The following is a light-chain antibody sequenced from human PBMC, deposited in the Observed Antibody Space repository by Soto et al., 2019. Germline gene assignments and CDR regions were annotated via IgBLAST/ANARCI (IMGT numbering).Light chain of an antibody. V-gene: IGLV1-51*01. J-gene: IGLJ1*01. Sequence: QSVLTQPPSVSAAPGQRVTISCSGSSSNPEKNYVSWYQQFPGTAPKLLIYDNDKRPSGIPDRFSGSKSGTSATLGITGLQTGDEADYYCGTWDSSLRTYVFGTGTKLTVL. CDR3: GTWDSSLRTYV. CDR2: DND. CDR1: SSNPEKNY.